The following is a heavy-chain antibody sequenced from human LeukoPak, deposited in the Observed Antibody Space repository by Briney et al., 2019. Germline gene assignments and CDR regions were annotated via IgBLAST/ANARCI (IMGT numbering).Heavy chain of an antibody. CDR3: ARRVYSSGWYYFDY. CDR2: IYTSGST. Sequence: SQTLSLTCTVSGGSISSGSYYWSWIRQPAGQGLEWIGRIYTSGSTNYNPSLKSRVTISVDTSKNQFSLKLSSVTAADTAVYYCARRVYSSGWYYFDYGGQGTLVTVSS. D-gene: IGHD6-19*01. CDR1: GGSISSGSYY. V-gene: IGHV4-61*02. J-gene: IGHJ4*02.